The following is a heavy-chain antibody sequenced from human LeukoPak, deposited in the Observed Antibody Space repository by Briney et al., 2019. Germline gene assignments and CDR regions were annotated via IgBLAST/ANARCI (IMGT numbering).Heavy chain of an antibody. V-gene: IGHV3-33*08. J-gene: IGHJ4*02. CDR2: IWYDGINK. D-gene: IGHD7-27*01. CDR1: GLTFSNAW. Sequence: PGGSLRLSCAVSGLTFSNAWMSWVRQAPGKGLEWVAVIWYDGINKDYAESVKGRFTISRDNSENTLYLQLNSLRGEDTAVYYCASGLTGFDYWGQGTLVTVSS. CDR3: ASGLTGFDY.